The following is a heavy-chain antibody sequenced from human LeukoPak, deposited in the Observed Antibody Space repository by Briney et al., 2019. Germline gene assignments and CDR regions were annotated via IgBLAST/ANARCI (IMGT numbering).Heavy chain of an antibody. CDR2: IHSSGGT. V-gene: IGHV4-4*09. CDR1: DVSISTYY. D-gene: IGHD6-13*01. Sequence: SETLSLTCTVSDVSISTYYWSWIWQSPGKGLEWIAYIHSSGGTDYNPALKSRVTISIDTSRDRFSLRLSSVTAADTAVYYCARHFRPAASQRAFDYWGQGTLVTVSS. J-gene: IGHJ4*02. CDR3: ARHFRPAASQRAFDY.